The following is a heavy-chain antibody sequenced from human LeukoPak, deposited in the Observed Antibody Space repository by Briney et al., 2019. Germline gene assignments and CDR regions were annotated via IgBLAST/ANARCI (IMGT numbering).Heavy chain of an antibody. CDR1: GFTFSSYA. J-gene: IGHJ4*02. V-gene: IGHV3-30*01. CDR3: ARSNPGPTTDYYFDY. Sequence: PGGSLRLSCAASGFTFSSYAMHWVRQAPGKGLEWVAVISYDGSNKYYADSVKGRFTISRDNSKNTLYLQMNSLRAEDTAVYYCARSNPGPTTDYYFDYWGQGTLVTVSS. CDR2: ISYDGSNK. D-gene: IGHD1-1*01.